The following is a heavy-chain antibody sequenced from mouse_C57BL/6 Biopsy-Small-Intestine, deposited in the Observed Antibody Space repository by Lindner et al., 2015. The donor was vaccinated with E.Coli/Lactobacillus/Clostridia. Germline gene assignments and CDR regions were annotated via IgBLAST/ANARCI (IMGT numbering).Heavy chain of an antibody. CDR3: ARDKGYFDY. CDR1: GYTFTDYY. CDR2: INPYNGGT. Sequence: VQLQESGPVLVKPGASVKMSCKASGYTFTDYYMNWVKQSHGKSLEWIGVINPYNGGTSYNQKFKGKATLTVDKSSNTAYMELNSLTSEDSAVYYCARDKGYFDYWGQGTTLTVSS. V-gene: IGHV1-19*01. J-gene: IGHJ2*01.